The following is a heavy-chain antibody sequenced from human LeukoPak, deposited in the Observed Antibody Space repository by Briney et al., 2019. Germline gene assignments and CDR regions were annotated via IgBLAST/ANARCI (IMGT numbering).Heavy chain of an antibody. Sequence: PSETLSLTCTVSGGSISSYYWSWIRQPPGKGLEWIGYIYYSGSTNYNPSLKSRVTISVDTSKNQFSLKLSSVTAADTAVYYCARLTFHYDFWSGYYEHNWFDPWGQGTLVTVPS. CDR3: ARLTFHYDFWSGYYEHNWFDP. CDR2: IYYSGST. J-gene: IGHJ5*02. D-gene: IGHD3-3*01. CDR1: GGSISSYY. V-gene: IGHV4-59*08.